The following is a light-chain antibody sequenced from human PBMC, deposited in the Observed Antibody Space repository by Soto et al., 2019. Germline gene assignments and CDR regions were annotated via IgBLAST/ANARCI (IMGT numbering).Light chain of an antibody. CDR3: RHHHNWPPFT. Sequence: EIVMTQSPATLSVSPGERATLSCRASQSISRKLAWYQQKPGQAPRLLIYDASSRATGIPARFSGSGSGTEFTLTISSLQSEDFAVYYCRHHHNWPPFTFGPGTKVDIK. CDR1: QSISRK. J-gene: IGKJ3*01. CDR2: DAS. V-gene: IGKV3-15*01.